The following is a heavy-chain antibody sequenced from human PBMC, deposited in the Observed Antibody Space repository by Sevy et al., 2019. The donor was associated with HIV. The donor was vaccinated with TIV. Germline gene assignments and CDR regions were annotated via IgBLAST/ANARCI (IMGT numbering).Heavy chain of an antibody. Sequence: GGSLRLSCAASGFTFSSYEMNWVRQAPGKGLEWVSYIRASGLTIDYADSVKGRFTISRDNAKNSLYLHTHSLRAEDTAVYFCARADSSSSEDRFYYYGLDVWGQGTTVTVSS. J-gene: IGHJ6*02. CDR2: IRASGLTI. V-gene: IGHV3-48*03. D-gene: IGHD6-6*01. CDR3: ARADSSSSEDRFYYYGLDV. CDR1: GFTFSSYE.